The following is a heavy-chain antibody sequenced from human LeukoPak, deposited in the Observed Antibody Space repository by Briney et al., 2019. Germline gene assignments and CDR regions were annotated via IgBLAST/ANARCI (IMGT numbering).Heavy chain of an antibody. Sequence: SETLSLTCTVSGGSISSSSYYWGWIRQPPGKGLEWIGSIYYSGSAYYNPSLKSRVTISVDTSKNQFSLKLSSVTAADTAVYYCARARRWFGELPSTDYWGQGTLVTVSS. CDR2: IYYSGSA. V-gene: IGHV4-39*07. D-gene: IGHD3-10*01. J-gene: IGHJ4*02. CDR1: GGSISSSSYY. CDR3: ARARRWFGELPSTDY.